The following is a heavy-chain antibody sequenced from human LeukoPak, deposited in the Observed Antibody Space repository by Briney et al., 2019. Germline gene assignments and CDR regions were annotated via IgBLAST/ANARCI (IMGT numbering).Heavy chain of an antibody. V-gene: IGHV3-23*01. Sequence: PGRSLTLSCPPSALSFTNYAMSWDRPAPGNGLEWVSIAGSGVSRLYVDTVRGRFTISRDNSKNMMYLQINSLRADDTAVYYCVKERGALRENYYMDVWGKGTTVIVSS. CDR1: ALSFTNYA. J-gene: IGHJ6*03. CDR2: IAGSGVSR. CDR3: VKERGALRENYYMDV.